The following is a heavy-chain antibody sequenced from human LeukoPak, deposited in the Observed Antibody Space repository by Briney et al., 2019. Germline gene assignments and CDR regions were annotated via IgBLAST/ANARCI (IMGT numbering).Heavy chain of an antibody. V-gene: IGHV1-18*01. D-gene: IGHD5-18*01. CDR2: ISAYNGNT. CDR1: GYTFTSYG. CDR3: ARDRSGYRYPKFDP. Sequence: ASVKVSCKASGYTFTSYGISWVRQAPGQGLEWMGWISAYNGNTNYAQKLHGRVTMTTDTSTSTAYMELRSLRSDDTAVYYCARDRSGYRYPKFDPWGQGTLVTVSS. J-gene: IGHJ5*02.